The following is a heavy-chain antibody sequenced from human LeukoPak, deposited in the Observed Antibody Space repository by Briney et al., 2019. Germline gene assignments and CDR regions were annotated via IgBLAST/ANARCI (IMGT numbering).Heavy chain of an antibody. Sequence: PSETLSLTCSVSGGSINRSSKYWGWIRQSPGKGLEWIRRVYYSGSTDYNSSLESRVTISVDTSKNHFSLKLSSVTAADTAVYYCATFSGNYVFDYWGQGTRVTVSS. CDR3: ATFSGNYVFDY. CDR2: VYYSGST. J-gene: IGHJ4*02. CDR1: GGSINRSSKY. V-gene: IGHV4-39*02. D-gene: IGHD1-26*01.